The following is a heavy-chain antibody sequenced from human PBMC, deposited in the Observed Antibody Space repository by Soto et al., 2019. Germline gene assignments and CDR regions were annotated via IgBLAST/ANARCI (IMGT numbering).Heavy chain of an antibody. CDR1: GGTFSSYA. CDR2: IIPIFGTA. CDR3: AREPVSSSSFLPWSTEDYYSYYMDV. Sequence: ASVKVSCKASGGTFSSYAISWVRQAPGQGLEWMGGIIPIFGTANYAQKFQGRVTITADKSTSTAYMELSSLRSEDTAVYYCAREPVSSSSFLPWSTEDYYSYYMDVGGKGTTVTVSS. V-gene: IGHV1-69*06. D-gene: IGHD6-6*01. J-gene: IGHJ6*03.